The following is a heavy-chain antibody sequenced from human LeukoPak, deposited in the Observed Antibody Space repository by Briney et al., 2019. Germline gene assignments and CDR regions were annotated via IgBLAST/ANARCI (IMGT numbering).Heavy chain of an antibody. V-gene: IGHV4-39*01. Sequence: PSETLSLTCTVSGGSISSSSYYWGWIRQPPGTGLEWIGSIYYSGSTYYNPSLKSRVTISVDTSKNQFSLKLSSVTAADTAVYYCARGYGTTLLMRTKWFDPWGQGTLVTVSS. D-gene: IGHD1-7*01. CDR3: ARGYGTTLLMRTKWFDP. CDR1: GGSISSSSYY. J-gene: IGHJ5*02. CDR2: IYYSGST.